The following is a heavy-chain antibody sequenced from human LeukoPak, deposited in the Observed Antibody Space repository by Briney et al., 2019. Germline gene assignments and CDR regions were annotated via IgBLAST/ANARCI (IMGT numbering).Heavy chain of an antibody. D-gene: IGHD5-24*01. Sequence: PGGSLRLSCAASGFSFSSYWMHWVRQAPGKGLAWVSRINSDGSTTSYTDSVKGRFTISRDNAKNTLYLQMNSLRAEDTAVYYCAPRWLQLGRGQGTLVTVSS. J-gene: IGHJ4*02. CDR1: GFSFSSYW. CDR3: APRWLQLG. CDR2: INSDGSTT. V-gene: IGHV3-74*01.